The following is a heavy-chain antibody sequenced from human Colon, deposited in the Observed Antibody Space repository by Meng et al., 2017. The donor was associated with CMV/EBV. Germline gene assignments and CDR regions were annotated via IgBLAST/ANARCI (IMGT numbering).Heavy chain of an antibody. D-gene: IGHD6-13*01. V-gene: IGHV1-8*01. CDR3: ARVRLAAAGSEPFSI. Sequence: ASVQVSCKASGYSFTNFDIYWVRQAPGQGLEWMGWMNPATGNTGYAETLQGRVTMTRDSSIGTAYMELSGLRSEDTAVYYCARVRLAAAGSEPFSIWGQGTTVTVSS. J-gene: IGHJ6*02. CDR1: GYSFTNFD. CDR2: MNPATGNT.